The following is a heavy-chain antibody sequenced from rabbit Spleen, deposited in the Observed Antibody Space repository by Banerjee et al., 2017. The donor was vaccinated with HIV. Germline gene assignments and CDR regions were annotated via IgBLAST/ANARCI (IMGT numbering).Heavy chain of an antibody. CDR2: IYGGVIGST. CDR1: GFSFSDRDV. D-gene: IGHD2-1*01. J-gene: IGHJ4*01. CDR3: ARGSATMTMMITGFYFNL. Sequence: QEQLEESGGGLVKPEGSLTLTCKASGFSFSDRDVMCWVRQAPGKGLECIACIYGGVIGSTYYATWAKGRFTISKTSSTTVTLQMTSLTAADTATYFCARGSATMTMMITGFYFNLWGPGTLVTVS. V-gene: IGHV1S45*01.